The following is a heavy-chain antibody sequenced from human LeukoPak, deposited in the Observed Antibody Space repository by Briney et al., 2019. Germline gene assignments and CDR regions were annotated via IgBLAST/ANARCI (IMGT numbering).Heavy chain of an antibody. D-gene: IGHD6-25*01. V-gene: IGHV4-59*01. CDR2: IYYSGST. CDR1: GGSISSYY. J-gene: IGHJ4*02. Sequence: SETLSLTCTVSGGSISSYYWSWIRQPPGKGLEWIGYIYYSGSTNYNPSLKSRVTISVDTSKNQFSLKLSSVTAADTAVYYCARDLGSPAVGDYWGQGTLVTVSS. CDR3: ARDLGSPAVGDY.